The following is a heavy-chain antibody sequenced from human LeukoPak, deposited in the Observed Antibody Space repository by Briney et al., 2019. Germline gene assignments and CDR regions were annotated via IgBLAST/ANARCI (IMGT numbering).Heavy chain of an antibody. CDR2: IYYSGST. J-gene: IGHJ3*02. V-gene: IGHV4-30-4*01. CDR1: GASISSSNYY. D-gene: IGHD2-2*01. Sequence: SETLSLTCSVSGASISSSNYYWGYIRQPPGKGLEWIGYIYYSGSTYYNPSLKSRLTISLDTSKNQFSLKLSSVTAADTALYYCARTRGACSSTSCHYEFDIWGQGTMVTVSS. CDR3: ARTRGACSSTSCHYEFDI.